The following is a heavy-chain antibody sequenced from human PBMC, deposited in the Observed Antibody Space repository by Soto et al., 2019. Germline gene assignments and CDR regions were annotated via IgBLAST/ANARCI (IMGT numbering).Heavy chain of an antibody. CDR2: IWYDGSTK. Sequence: GGSLRLSWAASGFTFSSYGMHWVRQAPGKGLEWVGVIWYDGSTKYYADSVKGGFTICRDNSKNRLYLQMNSLRAEDTAVYYCARDMGYDFLSGYYIPPYYYYSMDFWGQGTTVTVSS. D-gene: IGHD3-3*01. CDR3: ARDMGYDFLSGYYIPPYYYYSMDF. J-gene: IGHJ6*02. CDR1: GFTFSSYG. V-gene: IGHV3-33*01.